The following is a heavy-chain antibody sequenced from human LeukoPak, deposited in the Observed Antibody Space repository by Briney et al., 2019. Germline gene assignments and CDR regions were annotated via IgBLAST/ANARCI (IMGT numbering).Heavy chain of an antibody. CDR2: ISGSGGST. CDR3: ARDLKDIVVVVAAAFDY. V-gene: IGHV3-23*01. D-gene: IGHD2-15*01. J-gene: IGHJ4*02. Sequence: GGSLRLSCVASGFAFSSYGMSWVRQAPGKGLEWVSAISGSGGSTYYADSVRGRFTISRDNSKNTLYLQMNSLRAEDTAVYYCARDLKDIVVVVAAAFDYWGQGTLVTVSS. CDR1: GFAFSSYG.